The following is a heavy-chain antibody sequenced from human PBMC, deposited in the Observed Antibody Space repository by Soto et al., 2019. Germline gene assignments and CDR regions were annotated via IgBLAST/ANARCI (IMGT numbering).Heavy chain of an antibody. CDR1: GYTFTSYG. D-gene: IGHD2-2*01. J-gene: IGHJ3*01. CDR3: AREARYCSSTSCPWNS. V-gene: IGHV1-18*04. Sequence: QVQLVQSGAEVKKPGASAKVSCKASGYTFTSYGISWVRQAPGQGLEWMGWISAYNGNTNYAQKLQGRVTMTTDTSTSTAYMELRSLRSDDTAVYYCAREARYCSSTSCPWNSWGQGTMVTVSS. CDR2: ISAYNGNT.